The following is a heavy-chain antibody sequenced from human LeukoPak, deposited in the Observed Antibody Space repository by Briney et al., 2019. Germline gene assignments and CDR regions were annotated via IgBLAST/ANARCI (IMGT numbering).Heavy chain of an antibody. J-gene: IGHJ6*03. CDR3: ARGGAAYCSGGSCYSYYYYYMDV. CDR1: GFTFSRNS. CDR2: ISSSSRTK. D-gene: IGHD2-15*01. Sequence: GGSLRLSCAASGFTFSRNSMNWVRQAPGKGLEWVSYISSSSRTKYYVDSVKGRFTISRDNAKNSLYLQMNSLRAEDTAVYYCARGGAAYCSGGSCYSYYYYYMDVWGKGTTVTISS. V-gene: IGHV3-48*04.